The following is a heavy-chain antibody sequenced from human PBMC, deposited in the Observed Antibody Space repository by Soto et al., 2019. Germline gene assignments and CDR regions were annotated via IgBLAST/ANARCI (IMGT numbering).Heavy chain of an antibody. Sequence: GGSLRLSCAASGFTFSDYAMSWVRQAPGKGLQWVSGISSNGVSTYYADSMKGRFTISRDNSKNTLFLQMNSLRAEDTAVYYCAKITVRQWLLSRYFDYWGQGSPVTVSS. CDR1: GFTFSDYA. D-gene: IGHD3-3*01. V-gene: IGHV3-23*01. CDR3: AKITVRQWLLSRYFDY. CDR2: ISSNGVST. J-gene: IGHJ4*02.